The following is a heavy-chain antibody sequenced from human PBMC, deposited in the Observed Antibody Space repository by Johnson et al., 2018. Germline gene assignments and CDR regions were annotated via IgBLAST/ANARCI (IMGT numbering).Heavy chain of an antibody. J-gene: IGHJ6*03. CDR1: GYTFTSYA. V-gene: IGHV1-18*01. CDR3: ARWADYGGDYYMDV. CDR2: ISAYNGNT. D-gene: IGHD4-23*01. Sequence: QVQLVQSGAEVKKPGASVKISCKASGYTFTSYAISWVRQAPGQGLEWMGWISAYNGNTNYAQNLQGRVTMTTDTSTSAAYMELRSLRFDDRAVYYCARWADYGGDYYMDVWGKGTTVTVSS.